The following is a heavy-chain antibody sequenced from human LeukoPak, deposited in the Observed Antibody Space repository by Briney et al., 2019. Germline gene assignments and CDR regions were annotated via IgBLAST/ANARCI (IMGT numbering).Heavy chain of an antibody. CDR3: ARLLSTVTTSYYYYYGMDV. V-gene: IGHV1-18*01. Sequence: ASVKVSCKASGCTFTSYGISWVRQAPGQGLEWMGWISAYNGNTNYAQKLQGRVTMTTDTSTSTAYMELRSLRSDDTAVYYCARLLSTVTTSYYYYYGMDVWGQGTTVTVSS. J-gene: IGHJ6*02. CDR1: GCTFTSYG. CDR2: ISAYNGNT. D-gene: IGHD4-17*01.